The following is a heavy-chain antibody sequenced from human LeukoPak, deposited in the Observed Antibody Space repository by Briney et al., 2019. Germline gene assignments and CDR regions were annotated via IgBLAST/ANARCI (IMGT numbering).Heavy chain of an antibody. J-gene: IGHJ4*02. V-gene: IGHV1-8*01. D-gene: IGHD7-27*01. CDR3: MSTSNWGSVIFDY. CDR2: MDTNSDNT. Sequence: ASVKVSCKASGYTFTSYDIHWVRQATGQGLEWMGWMDTNSDNTVSAQKFQGRVTMTRDTSISTAYMELRSLRSEDTAVYYCMSTSNWGSVIFDYWGQGTLVTVSS. CDR1: GYTFTSYD.